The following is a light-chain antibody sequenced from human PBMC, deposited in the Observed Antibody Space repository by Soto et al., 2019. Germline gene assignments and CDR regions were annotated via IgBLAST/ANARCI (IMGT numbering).Light chain of an antibody. CDR1: QSVINNH. CDR2: GVS. V-gene: IGKV3-20*01. J-gene: IGKJ3*01. CDR3: QHYGTF. Sequence: EIVLTQSPGTLSLSPGERATLSCRASQSVINNHLAWYQQRPGQSPRLLIYGVSRRATDIPDRFSGSGSGTDFTLTISRLEPEDSAVYYCQHYGTFFGPGTKVDMK.